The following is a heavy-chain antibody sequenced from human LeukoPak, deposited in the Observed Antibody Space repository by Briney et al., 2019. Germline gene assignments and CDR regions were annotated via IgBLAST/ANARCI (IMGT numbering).Heavy chain of an antibody. V-gene: IGHV4-34*01. J-gene: IGHJ4*02. CDR1: GGSISSYY. CDR2: INHSGST. CDR3: ARVDFDWLYFDY. Sequence: PSETLSLTCTVSGGSISSYYWSWIRQPPGKGLEWIGEINHSGSTNYNPSLKSRVTISVDTSKNQFSLKLSSVTAADTAVYYCARVDFDWLYFDYWGQGTLVTVSS. D-gene: IGHD3-9*01.